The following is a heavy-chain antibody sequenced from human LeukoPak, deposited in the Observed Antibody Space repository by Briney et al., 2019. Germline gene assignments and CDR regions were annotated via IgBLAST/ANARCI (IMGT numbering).Heavy chain of an antibody. CDR3: ARSTSEPTAFDY. V-gene: IGHV1-18*01. CDR2: ISAYNGNT. CDR1: GYTFTSYG. D-gene: IGHD2-2*01. Sequence: ASVKVSCKASGYTFTSYGISWVRQAPGQGLEWMGWISAYNGNTNYAQKLQGRVTMTTDTSTSTAYKELRSLRSDDTAVYYCARSTSEPTAFDYWGQGTLVTVSS. J-gene: IGHJ4*02.